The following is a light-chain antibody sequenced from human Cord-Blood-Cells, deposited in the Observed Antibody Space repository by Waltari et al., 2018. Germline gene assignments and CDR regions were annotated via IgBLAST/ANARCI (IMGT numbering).Light chain of an antibody. CDR3: QQRYSTHMYT. J-gene: IGKJ2*01. CDR2: DAS. V-gene: IGKV1-39*01. Sequence: DIQMTQSPSTLSASVGDRVTITCRASQSISSYLNWYQQKPGKAPKLLIYDASSLQSGVPSRCSGSGCATDFTLTISSLQPEDVATYYCQQRYSTHMYTFGQGTKLEIK. CDR1: QSISSY.